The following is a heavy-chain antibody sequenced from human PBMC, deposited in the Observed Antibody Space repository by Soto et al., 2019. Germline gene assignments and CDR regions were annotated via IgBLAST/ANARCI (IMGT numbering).Heavy chain of an antibody. J-gene: IGHJ4*02. D-gene: IGHD2-2*01. CDR1: GFTFDDYA. CDR2: ISWNSGSI. CDR3: AKGGQLLSEGGGY. V-gene: IGHV3-9*01. Sequence: EVQLVESGGGLVQPGRSLRLSCAASGFTFDDYAMHWVRQAPGKGLEWVSGISWNSGSIGYADSVKGRCTISRDNAKNSLYLQMNSLRAEDTALYYCAKGGQLLSEGGGYWGQGTLVTVSS.